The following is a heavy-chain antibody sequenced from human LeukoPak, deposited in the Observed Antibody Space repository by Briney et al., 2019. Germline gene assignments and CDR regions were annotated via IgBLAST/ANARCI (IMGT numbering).Heavy chain of an antibody. CDR2: IKQDGSEK. V-gene: IGHV3-7*01. CDR3: ARVLRQWLVHNAFDI. D-gene: IGHD6-19*01. J-gene: IGHJ3*02. Sequence: GGSLRLSCATSGFTFSSYWMSWVRQAPGKGLEWVANIKQDGSEKYYVDSVKGRFTISRDNAKNSLYLQMNSLRAEDTAVYYCARVLRQWLVHNAFDIWGQGTMVTVSS. CDR1: GFTFSSYW.